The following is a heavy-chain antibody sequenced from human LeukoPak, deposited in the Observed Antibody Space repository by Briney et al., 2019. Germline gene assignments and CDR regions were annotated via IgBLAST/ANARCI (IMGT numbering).Heavy chain of an antibody. D-gene: IGHD3-10*01. J-gene: IGHJ5*02. CDR1: GGSFSGYY. Sequence: SETLSLTCAVYGGSFSGYYWSWIRQPPGKGLEWIGEINHSGSTNYNPSPKSRVTISVDTSKNQFSLKLSSVTAADTAVYYCARRTYYYGSGSFDPWGQGTLVTVSS. CDR3: ARRTYYYGSGSFDP. CDR2: INHSGST. V-gene: IGHV4-34*01.